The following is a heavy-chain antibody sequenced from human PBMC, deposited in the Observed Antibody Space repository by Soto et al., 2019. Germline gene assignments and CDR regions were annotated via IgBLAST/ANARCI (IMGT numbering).Heavy chain of an antibody. D-gene: IGHD3-9*01. CDR1: GFTFTSCA. CDR2: IVVGSGNT. J-gene: IGHJ3*02. CDR3: AAAXYDILTGYPWVPDAFDI. Sequence: ASVKVSCKASGFTFTSCAVQWVRQARGQRLEWIGWIVVGSGNTNYAQKFQERVTITRDMSTSTAYMELSSLRSEDTAVYYCAAAXYDILTGYPWVPDAFDIWGQGTMVTVSS. V-gene: IGHV1-58*01.